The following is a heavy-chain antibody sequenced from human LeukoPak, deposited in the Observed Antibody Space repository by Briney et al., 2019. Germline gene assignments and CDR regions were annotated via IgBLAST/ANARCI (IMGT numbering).Heavy chain of an antibody. CDR3: AREIHDYYDRSGYYYSNYFDY. V-gene: IGHV6-1*01. J-gene: IGHJ4*02. D-gene: IGHD3-22*01. Sequence: SQTLSLTCAISGDSVSSNSAAWNWIRQSPSRGLEWLGRTYYRSKWYNDYAVSVKSRITINPDTSKNQFSLQLNSVTPEDTAVYYCAREIHDYYDRSGYYYSNYFDYWGQGTLVTVSS. CDR1: GDSVSSNSAA. CDR2: TYYRSKWYN.